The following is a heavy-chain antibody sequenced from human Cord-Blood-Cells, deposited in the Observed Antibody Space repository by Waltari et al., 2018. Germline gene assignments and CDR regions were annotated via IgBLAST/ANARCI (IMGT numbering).Heavy chain of an antibody. D-gene: IGHD6-13*01. CDR1: GYTFTGYY. V-gene: IGHV1-2*07. CDR3: ARGGGSIAAAFDY. J-gene: IGHJ4*02. Sequence: QVQLVQSGAEVKKPGASVKVSCKASGYTFTGYYMHWVREAPGQGLEWMEWIKPKSGGTNDAHKCQGRVTMTRDTSISTAYMELSRLRSDDTAVYYCARGGGSIAAAFDYWGQGTLVTVSS. CDR2: IKPKSGGT.